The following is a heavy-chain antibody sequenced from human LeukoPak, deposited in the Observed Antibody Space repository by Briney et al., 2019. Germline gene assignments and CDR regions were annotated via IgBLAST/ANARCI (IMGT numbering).Heavy chain of an antibody. CDR1: GGSIRSSY. CDR3: AIVSVSGYGHYYFDY. V-gene: IGHV4-59*01. CDR2: MYYSGST. D-gene: IGHD5-12*01. J-gene: IGHJ4*02. Sequence: SETLSLACTVSGGSIRSSYWSWIRQPPGKGLEWIGHMYYSGSTKYNPSLKSRVTMSVDTSQNHSSLKLSSVTAADTAVYHCAIVSVSGYGHYYFDYGGQGTLVTVSS.